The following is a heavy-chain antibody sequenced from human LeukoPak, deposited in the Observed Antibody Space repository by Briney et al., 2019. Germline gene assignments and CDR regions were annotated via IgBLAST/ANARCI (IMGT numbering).Heavy chain of an antibody. Sequence: SETLSLTCTVSGGSISSGSYYWSWIRQPAGKGLEWIGRIYTSGSTNYNPSLKSRVTISVDTTKNQFSLKLSSVTAADTAVYYCARRRTGYRKPEYWYFDLWGRGTLVTVSS. CDR3: ARRRTGYRKPEYWYFDL. V-gene: IGHV4-61*02. CDR2: IYTSGST. D-gene: IGHD3/OR15-3a*01. CDR1: GGSISSGSYY. J-gene: IGHJ2*01.